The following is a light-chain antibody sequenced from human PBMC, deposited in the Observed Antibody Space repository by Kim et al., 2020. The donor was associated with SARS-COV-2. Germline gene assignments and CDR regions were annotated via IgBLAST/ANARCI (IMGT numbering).Light chain of an antibody. Sequence: LSPGESATLSCRASQSVSNYLAWYQQRPGQPPRLLIYDAFNRAAGIPARFSGSRSGTDFTLTISSLDPEDFAVYYCQQRISWPPITFGQGTRLEIK. CDR3: QQRISWPPIT. CDR1: QSVSNY. J-gene: IGKJ5*01. CDR2: DAF. V-gene: IGKV3-11*01.